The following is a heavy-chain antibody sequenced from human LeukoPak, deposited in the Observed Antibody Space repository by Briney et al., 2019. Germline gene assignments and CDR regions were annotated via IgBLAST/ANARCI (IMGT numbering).Heavy chain of an antibody. D-gene: IGHD6-13*01. Sequence: SETLSLTCAVSDYSISSSYYWGWVRRPPGKGLEWIGTIFHRGSTNYNPSLRSRVTISVDTSKNQFSLRLSSLTAADTAVYYCARQYSRSWSHFDSWGQGTLVTVSS. CDR2: IFHRGST. CDR3: ARQYSRSWSHFDS. J-gene: IGHJ4*02. V-gene: IGHV4-38-2*01. CDR1: DYSISSSYY.